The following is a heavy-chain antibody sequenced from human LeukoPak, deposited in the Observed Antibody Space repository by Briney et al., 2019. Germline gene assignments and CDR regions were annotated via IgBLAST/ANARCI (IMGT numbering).Heavy chain of an antibody. Sequence: GGSLRLSCAASGFTFSSYWMSWVRQAPGKGLEWVANIKQDGSEKYYVDSVKGRFTISRDNAKNSLYLQMNSLRAEDTAVYYCARGPTYYYGSGSYFDYWGQGTLVTVSS. CDR3: ARGPTYYYGSGSYFDY. CDR1: GFTFSSYW. J-gene: IGHJ4*02. V-gene: IGHV3-7*01. D-gene: IGHD3-10*01. CDR2: IKQDGSEK.